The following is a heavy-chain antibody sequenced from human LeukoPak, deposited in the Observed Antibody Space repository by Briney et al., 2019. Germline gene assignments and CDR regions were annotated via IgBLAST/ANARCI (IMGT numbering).Heavy chain of an antibody. CDR1: GYMFTDYY. D-gene: IGHD5-18*01. V-gene: IGHV1-2*02. CDR2: INPNSGGT. CDR3: ARESPVGIQLWYDY. Sequence: ASVKVSCKASGYMFTDYYIHWVRQAPGQGLEWMGWINPNSGGTNYAQEFQGRVTMTRDTSSNTGYMDLSRLTSDDTAVYYCARESPVGIQLWYDYWGQGTLVTVSS. J-gene: IGHJ4*02.